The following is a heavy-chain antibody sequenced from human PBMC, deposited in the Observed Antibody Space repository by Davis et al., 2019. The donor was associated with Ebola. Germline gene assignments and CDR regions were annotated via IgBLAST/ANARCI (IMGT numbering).Heavy chain of an antibody. Sequence: PSETLSLTCTVSGGSISSSSYYWGWIRQPPGKGLEWIGSIYYSGSTYYNPSLKSRVTISVDTSKNQFSLKLSSVTAADTAVYYCARRGWQLGALDYWGQGTLVTVSS. J-gene: IGHJ4*02. CDR3: ARRGWQLGALDY. V-gene: IGHV4-39*01. CDR2: IYYSGST. D-gene: IGHD6-6*01. CDR1: GGSISSSSYY.